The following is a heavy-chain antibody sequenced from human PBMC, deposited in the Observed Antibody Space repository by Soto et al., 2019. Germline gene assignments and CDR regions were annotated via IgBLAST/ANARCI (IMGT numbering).Heavy chain of an antibody. CDR1: GGSISSYY. CDR2: IYYSGST. Sequence: SETLSLTCTVSGGSISSYYWSWIRQPPGKGLEWIGYIYYSGSTNYNPSLKSRVTISVDTSKNQFSLKLSSVTAADTAVYYCARGGWLADRYYYYYYGMDVWGQGTTVTVSS. J-gene: IGHJ6*02. V-gene: IGHV4-59*01. D-gene: IGHD6-19*01. CDR3: ARGGWLADRYYYYYYGMDV.